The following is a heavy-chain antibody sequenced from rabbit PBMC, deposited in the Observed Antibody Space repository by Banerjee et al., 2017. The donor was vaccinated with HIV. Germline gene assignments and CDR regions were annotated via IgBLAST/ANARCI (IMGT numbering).Heavy chain of an antibody. V-gene: IGHV1S45*01. D-gene: IGHD4-2*01. Sequence: QEQLEESGGDLVKPEGSLTLTCKASGFDFTSGYYMCWVRQAPGKGLELIACIDAGSSGNTWYASWAKGRFTISKTSSTTVTLQMTSLTAADTATYFCARYAGNNYGMDLWGPGTLVTVS. J-gene: IGHJ6*01. CDR1: GFDFTSGYY. CDR2: IDAGSSGNT. CDR3: ARYAGNNYGMDL.